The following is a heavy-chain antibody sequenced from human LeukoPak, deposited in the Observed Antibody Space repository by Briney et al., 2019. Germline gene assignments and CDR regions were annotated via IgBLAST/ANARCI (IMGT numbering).Heavy chain of an antibody. D-gene: IGHD3-16*01. CDR2: IHPNSGGT. J-gene: IGHJ4*02. CDR3: AREGDGDFLDY. Sequence: GASVKVSCKASGYTFTGYYMHWVRQAPGQELEWMGWIHPNSGGTNHAQKFQGRVTMTRDTSISTAYMELSRLRSDDTAVYYCAREGDGDFLDYWGQGTLVTVSS. V-gene: IGHV1-2*02. CDR1: GYTFTGYY.